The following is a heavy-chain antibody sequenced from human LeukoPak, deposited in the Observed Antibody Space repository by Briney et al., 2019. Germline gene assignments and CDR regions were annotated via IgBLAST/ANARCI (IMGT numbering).Heavy chain of an antibody. CDR1: GFAFNSYT. V-gene: IGHV3-21*01. CDR2: ITSRSSHI. J-gene: IGHJ6*03. Sequence: GGSLRLSCEASGFAFNSYTITWVRQAPGKGLESVSSITSRSSHIYIADSVKGRFTISRDNAKNSLFLQMSSLRVEDTAVYYCARVAQGATTENYFYYYMDVWGKGTTVTVSS. CDR3: ARVAQGATTENYFYYYMDV. D-gene: IGHD4-11*01.